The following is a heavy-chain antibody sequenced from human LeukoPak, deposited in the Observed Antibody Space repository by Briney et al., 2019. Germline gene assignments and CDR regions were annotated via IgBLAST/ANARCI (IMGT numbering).Heavy chain of an antibody. CDR2: ISYDGSNK. CDR1: GFTFSSYG. D-gene: IGHD5-18*01. CDR3: AKTPIGDTAMVGLNEYFQH. J-gene: IGHJ1*01. V-gene: IGHV3-30*18. Sequence: GGSLRLSCAASGFTFSSYGMHWVRQAPGKGLEWVAVISYDGSNKYYADSVKGRFTISRDNSKNTLYLQMNSLRAEDTAVYYCAKTPIGDTAMVGLNEYFQHWGQGTLVTVSS.